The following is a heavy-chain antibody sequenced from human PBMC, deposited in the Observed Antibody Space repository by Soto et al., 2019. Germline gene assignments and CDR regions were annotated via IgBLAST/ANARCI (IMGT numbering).Heavy chain of an antibody. CDR3: ARGGGEFDF. V-gene: IGHV1-18*03. J-gene: IGHJ4*02. D-gene: IGHD3-16*01. CDR2: ISSYNGNT. CDR1: GYTFTSYV. Sequence: VQLVQSGGEVKKPGASVKVSCKASGYTFTSYVITWVRQAPGQGLEWMGWISSYNGNTNSAQKFQGRVTMTTDTSTNTAYMELGSLRSADMAIYYCARGGGEFDFWGQGTLVTVSS.